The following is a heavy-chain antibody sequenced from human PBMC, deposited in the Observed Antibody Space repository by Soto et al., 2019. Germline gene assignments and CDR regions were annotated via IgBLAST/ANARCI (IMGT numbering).Heavy chain of an antibody. CDR1: DDSINSDKYY. CDR2: IDHSGSA. Sequence: SETLSLTCSVSDDSINSDKYYWGWIRQPPGKGLEWIGCIDHSGSAYYNPSLKSRVTISIDTSNNQFSLRMTSVTAADSAVYYCAGELGTFYFDHWGQGTLVTVSS. J-gene: IGHJ4*02. D-gene: IGHD7-27*01. CDR3: AGELGTFYFDH. V-gene: IGHV4-30-4*08.